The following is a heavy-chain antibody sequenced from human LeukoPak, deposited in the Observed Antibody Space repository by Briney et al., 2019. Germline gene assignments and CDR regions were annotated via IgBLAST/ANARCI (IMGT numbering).Heavy chain of an antibody. CDR3: ARSAGSSSWYEGYYFDY. CDR1: GFTFSRYW. J-gene: IGHJ4*02. CDR2: IKQDGSEK. Sequence: GGSLRLSCAASGFTFSRYWMSWVRQAPGRGLEWVANIKQDGSEKYYVDSVKGRFTISRDNAKNSLYLQMNSLRAEDTAVYYCARSAGSSSWYEGYYFDYWGQGTLVTVSS. V-gene: IGHV3-7*01. D-gene: IGHD6-13*01.